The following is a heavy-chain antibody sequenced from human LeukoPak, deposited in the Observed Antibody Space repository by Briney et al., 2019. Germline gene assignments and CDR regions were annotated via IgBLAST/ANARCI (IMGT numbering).Heavy chain of an antibody. V-gene: IGHV1-8*03. J-gene: IGHJ4*02. CDR2: MNPNSGNT. D-gene: IGHD3-22*01. Sequence: GASVKVSCKASGYTFTSYDINWVRQATGQGLEWMGWMNPNSGNTGYAQKFQGRVTITRNTSISTAYMELSSLRSEDTAVYYCARVKYYYDSTLGYWGQGTLVTVSS. CDR1: GYTFTSYD. CDR3: ARVKYYYDSTLGY.